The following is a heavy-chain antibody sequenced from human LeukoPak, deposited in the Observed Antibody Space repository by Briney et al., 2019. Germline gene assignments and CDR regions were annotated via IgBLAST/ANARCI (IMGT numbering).Heavy chain of an antibody. J-gene: IGHJ4*02. CDR2: TWYDGSST. V-gene: IGHV3-33*01. CDR1: GFTLSSYG. D-gene: IGHD4-17*01. CDR3: ARGRGGNTGDSYFGY. Sequence: PGTSLRLSCAASGFTLSSYGMHWVRRAPGKGLEWVALTWYDGSSTNYADSVEGRFTISRDNSKNTLYLQMSSLRAEDTAIYYCARGRGGNTGDSYFGYWGQGTLVTVSS.